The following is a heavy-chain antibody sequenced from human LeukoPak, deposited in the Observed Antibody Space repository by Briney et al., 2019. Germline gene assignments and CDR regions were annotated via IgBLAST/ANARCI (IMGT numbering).Heavy chain of an antibody. J-gene: IGHJ4*02. Sequence: ASVKVFCKASGYTFTSYAMHWVRQAPGQRLEWMGWINAGNGNTKYSQKFQGRVTITRDTSASTAYMELSSLRSEDTAVYYCASGDFDWLLIDYWGQGTLVTVSS. CDR2: INAGNGNT. D-gene: IGHD3-9*01. V-gene: IGHV1-3*01. CDR1: GYTFTSYA. CDR3: ASGDFDWLLIDY.